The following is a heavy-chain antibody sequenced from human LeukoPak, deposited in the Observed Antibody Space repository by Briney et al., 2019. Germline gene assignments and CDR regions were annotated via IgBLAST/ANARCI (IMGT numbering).Heavy chain of an antibody. J-gene: IGHJ4*02. D-gene: IGHD1-26*01. V-gene: IGHV3-64D*09. CDR1: GFTFSSYA. CDR2: INDNGGTT. CDR3: VKDLSGSYSFDY. Sequence: PGGSLRLSCSASGFTFSSYAMHWVRQAPGKGLEYVSGINDNGGTTHYADSLKGRFTISRDGSKNTLYLQMTSLRAEDTGVYYCVKDLSGSYSFDYWGQGTLVTVSS.